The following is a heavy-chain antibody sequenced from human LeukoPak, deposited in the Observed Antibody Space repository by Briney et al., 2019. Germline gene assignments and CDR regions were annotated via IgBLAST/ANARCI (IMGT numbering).Heavy chain of an antibody. Sequence: SETLSLTCTVSGGPISSYYWSWIRQPPGKGLEWIGYIYYSGSTNYNPSLKSRVTISVDTSKNQFSLSLSSVTAADTAVYFCARHEGCGDNCFYGGDVWGQGTTVTVSS. CDR3: ARHEGCGDNCFYGGDV. CDR1: GGPISSYY. CDR2: IYYSGST. J-gene: IGHJ6*02. D-gene: IGHD2-21*02. V-gene: IGHV4-59*08.